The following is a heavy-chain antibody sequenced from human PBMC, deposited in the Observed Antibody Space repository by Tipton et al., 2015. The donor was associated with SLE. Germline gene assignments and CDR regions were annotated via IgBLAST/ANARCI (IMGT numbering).Heavy chain of an antibody. CDR3: ARGTGWESAFDF. V-gene: IGHV4-59*01. J-gene: IGHJ4*02. CDR1: GGSISSYY. CDR2: IYYSGST. Sequence: TLSLTCTVSGGSISSYYWSWIRQPPGKGLEWIGYIYYSGSTNYNPSLRSRVTIPVDTSKNHFSLRLSSVTAADTAVYYCARGTGWESAFDFGGQGTLVTVSS. D-gene: IGHD6-19*01.